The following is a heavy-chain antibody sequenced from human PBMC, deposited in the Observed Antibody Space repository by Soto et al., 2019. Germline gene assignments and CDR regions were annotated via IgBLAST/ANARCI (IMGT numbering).Heavy chain of an antibody. CDR2: INHSGST. CDR3: ARGVATVVTSYFDY. D-gene: IGHD5-12*01. Sequence: QVQLQQWGAGLLKPSETLSLTCAVYGGSFSGYYWSWIRQPPGKGLEWIGEINHSGSTNYNPSLKSRVTISVDTPKNQFSLKLSSVTAADTAVYYCARGVATVVTSYFDYWGQGTLVTVSS. CDR1: GGSFSGYY. J-gene: IGHJ4*02. V-gene: IGHV4-34*01.